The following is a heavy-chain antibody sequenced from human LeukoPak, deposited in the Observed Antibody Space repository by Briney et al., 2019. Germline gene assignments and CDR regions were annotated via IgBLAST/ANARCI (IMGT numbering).Heavy chain of an antibody. CDR1: GVSISTYY. Sequence: PSETLSLTCTVSGVSISTYYWSWIRQPPGKGLEWIGYIYYSGSTNYNPSLKSRVTISVDTSKNQFSLKLSSVTAADTAVYYCARVIGGWYYFDYWGQGTLVTVSS. CDR3: ARVIGGWYYFDY. V-gene: IGHV4-59*01. CDR2: IYYSGST. J-gene: IGHJ4*02. D-gene: IGHD6-19*01.